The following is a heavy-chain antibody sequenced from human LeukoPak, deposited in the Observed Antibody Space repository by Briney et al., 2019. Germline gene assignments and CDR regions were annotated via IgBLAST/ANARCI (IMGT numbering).Heavy chain of an antibody. CDR2: ISGSGGST. CDR3: AKCRSSSSRYFDY. V-gene: IGHV3-23*01. Sequence: GGSLRLSCAASGFTFSNYAMSWVRQAPGKGLEWVSAISGSGGSTYYADSVKGRFTISRDNSKNTLYLQMNSLRAEDTAVYYCAKCRSSSSRYFDYWGQGTLVTVSS. J-gene: IGHJ4*02. D-gene: IGHD6-6*01. CDR1: GFTFSNYA.